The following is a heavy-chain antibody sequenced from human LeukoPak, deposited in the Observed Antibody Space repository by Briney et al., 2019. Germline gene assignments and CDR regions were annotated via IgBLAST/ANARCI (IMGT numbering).Heavy chain of an antibody. CDR1: GFTFSRYG. Sequence: GRSLRLSCAASGFTFSRYGMHWVRQAPGKGLEWVTVISSDGSNEYYADSVKGRFTISRDNSKNTLYLQMNSLRPEDTAVYYCAKAASHYYVSTGYYPWGQGTMVAVSS. CDR3: AKAASHYYVSTGYYP. V-gene: IGHV3-30*18. D-gene: IGHD3-22*01. CDR2: ISSDGSNE. J-gene: IGHJ3*01.